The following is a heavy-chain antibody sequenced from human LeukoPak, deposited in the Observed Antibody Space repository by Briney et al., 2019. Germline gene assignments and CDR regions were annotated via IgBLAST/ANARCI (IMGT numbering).Heavy chain of an antibody. CDR3: ARRGGSDGWGDFDY. V-gene: IGHV3-23*01. CDR2: ISEYDGRT. J-gene: IGHJ4*02. Sequence: GGSLRLSCAASGFTFSSHVMTWVRQAPGKGLEWVASISEYDGRTFYADSVNGRFTISRDNSRNTLYLQMDSLRAEDTAVYFCARRGGSDGWGDFDYWGQGTLVTVSS. CDR1: GFTFSSHV. D-gene: IGHD5-24*01.